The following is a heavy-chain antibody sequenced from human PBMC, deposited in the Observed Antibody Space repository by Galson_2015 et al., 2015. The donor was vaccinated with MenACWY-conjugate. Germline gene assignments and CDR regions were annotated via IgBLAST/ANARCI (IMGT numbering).Heavy chain of an antibody. CDR2: IDRAGSST. CDR1: GYTFGSYW. V-gene: IGHV3-74*01. J-gene: IGHJ5*02. D-gene: IGHD4-11*01. Sequence: SLRLSCAASGYTFGSYWMHWVRQVPGKGLVWVSRIDRAGSSTTYADSVKGRFTISRDNAKNTLYLQMNSLRAEDTAVYYCARDRTEPTVTLPSNCFDPWGQGTQVIVSS. CDR3: ARDRTEPTVTLPSNCFDP.